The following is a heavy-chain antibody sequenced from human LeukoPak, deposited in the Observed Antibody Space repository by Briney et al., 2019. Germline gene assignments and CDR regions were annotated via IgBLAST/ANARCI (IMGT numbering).Heavy chain of an antibody. CDR3: ARKEDGNSPFDH. Sequence: KTGGSLRLSCAASGFTFSSYSMNWVRQAPGKGLEWVSSIGSTTNYIYHADSVKGRFTISRDNAKNLLYLQMNSLRAEDTAIYYCARKEDGNSPFDHWGQGTLVTVSS. CDR2: IGSTTNYI. J-gene: IGHJ4*02. CDR1: GFTFSSYS. D-gene: IGHD2/OR15-2a*01. V-gene: IGHV3-21*01.